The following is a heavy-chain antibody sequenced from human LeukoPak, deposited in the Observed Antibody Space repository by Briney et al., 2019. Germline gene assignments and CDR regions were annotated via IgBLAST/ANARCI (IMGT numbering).Heavy chain of an antibody. Sequence: PGRSLRLSCAASGFTFDDYAMHWVRQAPGKGLEWVSGISWNSGSIGYADSVKGRFTISRDNAKNSLYLQMNSLRAEDTALYYCAKDYGVVITTHFDYWGQGTLVTVSS. CDR2: ISWNSGSI. CDR1: GFTFDDYA. J-gene: IGHJ4*02. V-gene: IGHV3-9*01. D-gene: IGHD3-22*01. CDR3: AKDYGVVITTHFDY.